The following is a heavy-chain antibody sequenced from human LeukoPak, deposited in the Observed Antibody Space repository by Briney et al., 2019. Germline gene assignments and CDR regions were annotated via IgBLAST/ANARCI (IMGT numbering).Heavy chain of an antibody. J-gene: IGHJ5*02. V-gene: IGHV4-34*01. CDR1: GGSFSGYY. D-gene: IGHD6-13*01. CDR2: INHSGST. CDR3: ARRRGYSSLAWFDP. Sequence: NTSETLSLTCAVYGGSFSGYYWSWIRQPPGKGLEWIGEINHSGSTNYNPSLKSRVTISVDTSKNQFSLKLSSVTAADTAVYYCARRRGYSSLAWFDPWGQGTLVTVSS.